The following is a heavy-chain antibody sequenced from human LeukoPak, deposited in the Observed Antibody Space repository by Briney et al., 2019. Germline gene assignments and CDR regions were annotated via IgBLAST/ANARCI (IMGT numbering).Heavy chain of an antibody. V-gene: IGHV3-48*02. CDR3: ARERYSDY. CDR2: INSSSSTI. D-gene: IGHD1-26*01. Sequence: GGSLRLSCAASGFTFSNYNMNWVRQAPGKGLEWVSYINSSSSTIYYTDSVKGRFTISRDNAKNSLYLQMNSLRDEDTAVYYCARERYSDYWGQGTLVTVSS. J-gene: IGHJ4*02. CDR1: GFTFSNYN.